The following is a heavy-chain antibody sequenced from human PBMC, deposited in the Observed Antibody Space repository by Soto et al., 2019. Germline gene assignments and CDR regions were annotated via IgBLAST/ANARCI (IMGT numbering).Heavy chain of an antibody. V-gene: IGHV1-18*01. Sequence: ASVKVSCKASGYTFTSYGISWVRQAPGQGLEWMGWISAYNGNTNYAQKLQGRVTMTTDTSTSTAYMELRSLRSDDTAVYYCARGLGSGWYVGFGYYYYGMDVWGQGTTVTVS. CDR1: GYTFTSYG. J-gene: IGHJ6*02. D-gene: IGHD6-19*01. CDR3: ARGLGSGWYVGFGYYYYGMDV. CDR2: ISAYNGNT.